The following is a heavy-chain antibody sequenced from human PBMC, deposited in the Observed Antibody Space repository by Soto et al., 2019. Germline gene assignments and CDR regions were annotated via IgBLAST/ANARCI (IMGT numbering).Heavy chain of an antibody. V-gene: IGHV1-3*01. D-gene: IGHD3-22*01. CDR1: GYTFTSYG. Sequence: QIQLMQSGAEVKKPGASVKVSCKASGYTFTSYGIHWVRQAPGQRLEWTGWINAGNGNTKYSEKFQGRVTITRDTAAITAYLELSSLRSEDTAVYYCARDPNDSSAYYHLYYYGMDVWGQGTTVSVSS. CDR3: ARDPNDSSAYYHLYYYGMDV. CDR2: INAGNGNT. J-gene: IGHJ6*02.